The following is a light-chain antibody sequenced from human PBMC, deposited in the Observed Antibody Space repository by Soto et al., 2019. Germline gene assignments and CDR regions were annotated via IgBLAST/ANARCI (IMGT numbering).Light chain of an antibody. CDR2: MGS. Sequence: DIVMTQSPISLPVTPGEPASISCRSSQTLLHRNGYNYLDWYLQKPGQSPQLLIYMGSFRASAVPDRFSGSGSGTDFTLKISRVEADDAGLYYCMQALQTPSFGQGPRLEIK. CDR1: QTLLHRNGYNY. V-gene: IGKV2-28*01. J-gene: IGKJ5*01. CDR3: MQALQTPS.